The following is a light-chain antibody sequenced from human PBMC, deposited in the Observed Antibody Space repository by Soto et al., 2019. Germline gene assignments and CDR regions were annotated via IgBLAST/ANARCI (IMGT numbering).Light chain of an antibody. CDR1: QSVLYSSNNKNY. V-gene: IGKV4-1*01. CDR2: WAS. Sequence: DIVMTQSPDSLAVSLGERATINCKSSQSVLYSSNNKNYLAWYQQKPGQPPKLLIYWASTRESGVPDRFSGSGSGPVFALTIRSLQAEDVAVYYCQQYYSTPYTFGQGTKLEIK. CDR3: QQYYSTPYT. J-gene: IGKJ2*01.